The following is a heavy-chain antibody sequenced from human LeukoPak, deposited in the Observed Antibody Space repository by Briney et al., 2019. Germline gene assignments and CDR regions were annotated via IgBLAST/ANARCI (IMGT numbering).Heavy chain of an antibody. CDR1: GYTFTGYY. J-gene: IGHJ4*02. Sequence: ASVKVSCKASGYTFTGYYMHWVRQAPGQGLEWMGWINPNSGGPNYAQKFQGRVTMTRDTSISTAYMELSRLRSDDTAVYYCARDLGYCSSTSCYTSWDYWGQGTLVTVSS. V-gene: IGHV1-2*02. CDR3: ARDLGYCSSTSCYTSWDY. D-gene: IGHD2-2*02. CDR2: INPNSGGP.